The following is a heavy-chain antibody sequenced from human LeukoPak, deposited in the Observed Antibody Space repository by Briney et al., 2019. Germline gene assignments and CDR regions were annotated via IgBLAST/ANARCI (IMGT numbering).Heavy chain of an antibody. CDR1: GFTFSSYV. Sequence: GGSLRLSCAASGFTFSSYVVSWVRQAPGKGLEWVSTISGSGGSTYYAVSVKGRFTISRDNSKNTLYLQMNSLRAEDTAVYYCAKGIHFGYSYGYSFDYWGQGTLVTVSS. D-gene: IGHD5-18*01. J-gene: IGHJ4*02. CDR2: ISGSGGST. V-gene: IGHV3-23*01. CDR3: AKGIHFGYSYGYSFDY.